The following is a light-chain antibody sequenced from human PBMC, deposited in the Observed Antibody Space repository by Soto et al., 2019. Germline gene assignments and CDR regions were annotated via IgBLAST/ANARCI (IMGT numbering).Light chain of an antibody. V-gene: IGKV3-15*01. CDR3: QQYNNWPRAT. Sequence: EIVITQSTATLSVSPGERATISCRASQSISSNLAWYQQKPGQAPRRLMFRTSSRATGFPARFSGSGSGTEFNLTISSLQSEAFGVYYCQQYNNWPRATFGGGTKVEIK. CDR1: QSISSN. CDR2: RTS. J-gene: IGKJ4*01.